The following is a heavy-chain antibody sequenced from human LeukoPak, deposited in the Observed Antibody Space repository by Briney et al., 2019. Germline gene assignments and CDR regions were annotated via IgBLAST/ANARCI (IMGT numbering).Heavy chain of an antibody. D-gene: IGHD2-15*01. Sequence: GASAKVSCKASGYTFTNFGISWVRQAPGQGLEWMGWISPYNGNTDYPQKVQGRVTMTTDTSTSTAYMELRSLRSDDTAVYYCARGGVGHCSGGSCPTSWFDPWGQGTLVTVSS. CDR1: GYTFTNFG. J-gene: IGHJ5*02. V-gene: IGHV1-18*01. CDR3: ARGGVGHCSGGSCPTSWFDP. CDR2: ISPYNGNT.